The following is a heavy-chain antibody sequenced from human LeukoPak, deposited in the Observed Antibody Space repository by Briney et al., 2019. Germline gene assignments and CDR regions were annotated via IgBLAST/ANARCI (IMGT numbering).Heavy chain of an antibody. CDR1: GFSFNTYW. CDR2: IKTDGSEK. J-gene: IGHJ1*01. Sequence: PGGSLKLSCVASGFSFNTYWMSWVRQAPGKGLQWVANIKTDGSEKYYVDSVKGRFTISRDNAKNSLYLQMNSLRAEDTAVYYCATYSSLNRREFQYWGQGTLLTVSS. D-gene: IGHD4-11*01. V-gene: IGHV3-7*01. CDR3: ATYSSLNRREFQY.